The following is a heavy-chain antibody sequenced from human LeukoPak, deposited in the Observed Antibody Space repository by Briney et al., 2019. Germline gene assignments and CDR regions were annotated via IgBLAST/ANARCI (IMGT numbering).Heavy chain of an antibody. D-gene: IGHD3-3*01. CDR2: MKEDGSDV. Sequence: GGSLRLSCAAFGFSFDRQTMSWVRQAPGKGLEWVAKMKEDGSDVYYGDSVRGRFTVSRDNAKDSLFLQMNSLRADDTAVYYCAKGGVVGGRFESWGQGTQVTVSS. J-gene: IGHJ5*01. CDR3: AKGGVVGGRFES. V-gene: IGHV3-7*01. CDR1: GFSFDRQT.